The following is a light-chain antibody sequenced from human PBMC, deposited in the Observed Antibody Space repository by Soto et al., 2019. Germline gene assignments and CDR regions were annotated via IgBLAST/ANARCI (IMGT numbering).Light chain of an antibody. V-gene: IGKV4-1*01. Sequence: DIVMTQSPDSLAVSLGERATINCKSSQRVLYSSSNKNYLAWYQQKPGQPPKLLIYWASTRESGVPDRFSGSGSGTDFTLTISSLQAEDVAVYYCQQYCSSPWTFGQGTKVEI. CDR2: WAS. CDR3: QQYCSSPWT. J-gene: IGKJ1*01. CDR1: QRVLYSSSNKNY.